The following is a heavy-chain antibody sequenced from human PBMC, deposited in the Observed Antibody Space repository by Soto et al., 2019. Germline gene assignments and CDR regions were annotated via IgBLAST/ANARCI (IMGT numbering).Heavy chain of an antibody. CDR3: ARLMVRGVIFDY. CDR2: IFSNDEK. Sequence: QVTLKESGPVLVKPTETLTLTCTVSGFSLSNARMGVSWIRQPPGKALEWLAHIFSNDEKSYSTSLKSRLTISKDTSKSQVVLTMTNMDPVDTATYYCARLMVRGVIFDYWGQGTLFTVSS. D-gene: IGHD3-10*01. J-gene: IGHJ4*02. CDR1: GFSLSNARMG. V-gene: IGHV2-26*01.